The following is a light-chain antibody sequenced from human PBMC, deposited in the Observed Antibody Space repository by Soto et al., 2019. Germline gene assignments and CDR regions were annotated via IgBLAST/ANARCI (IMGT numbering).Light chain of an antibody. Sequence: EIVLTQSPGTLSLSPGERATLSCRASQSVSSSYLAWYQQKPGQAPRLLIYGASSRATGIPDRFSGSGSGTEFTLTISRLEPEDFAVYYCQQYGSSPILTFGGGTKVEIK. J-gene: IGKJ4*01. CDR3: QQYGSSPILT. CDR2: GAS. V-gene: IGKV3-20*01. CDR1: QSVSSSY.